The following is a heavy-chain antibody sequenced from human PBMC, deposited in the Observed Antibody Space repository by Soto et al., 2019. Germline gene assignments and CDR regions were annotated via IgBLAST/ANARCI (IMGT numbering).Heavy chain of an antibody. CDR1: GFTFSSYA. CDR3: AQQLVLGHNWFDP. V-gene: IGHV3-30-3*01. J-gene: IGHJ5*02. D-gene: IGHD6-13*01. Sequence: VQLLESGGGLVQPGGSLRLSCAASGFTFSSYAMHWVRQAPGKGLEWVAVISYDGSNKYYADSVKGRFTISRDNSKNTLYLQMNSLRAEDTAVYYCAQQLVLGHNWFDPWGQGTLVTVSS. CDR2: ISYDGSNK.